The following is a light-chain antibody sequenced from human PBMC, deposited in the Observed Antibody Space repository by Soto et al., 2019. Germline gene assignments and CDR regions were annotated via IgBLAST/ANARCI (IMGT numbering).Light chain of an antibody. CDR3: QQYGGSPWT. Sequence: EIVLTQFPGTLSLSPGERATLSCGASQNVRSNYLAWYQQKPGQAPRLLIYGASIRATGIPDRFSGSGSGTDFTLTIGRLEPEDFAVYYCQQYGGSPWTFGQGTKVEIK. V-gene: IGKV3-20*01. CDR2: GAS. CDR1: QNVRSNY. J-gene: IGKJ1*01.